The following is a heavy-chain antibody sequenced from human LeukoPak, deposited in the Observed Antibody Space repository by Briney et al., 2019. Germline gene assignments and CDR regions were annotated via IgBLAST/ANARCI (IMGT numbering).Heavy chain of an antibody. CDR1: GGTFSSYA. CDR2: IIPILGIA. Sequence: SSVTVSCKASGGTFSSYAISWVRQAPGQGLEWMGRIIPILGIANYAQKFQGRVTITADKSTSTAYMELSSLRSEDTAVYYCARAPCGGDRYSDGDYYYGMDVWGQGTTVTVSS. D-gene: IGHD2-21*02. CDR3: ARAPCGGDRYSDGDYYYGMDV. J-gene: IGHJ6*02. V-gene: IGHV1-69*04.